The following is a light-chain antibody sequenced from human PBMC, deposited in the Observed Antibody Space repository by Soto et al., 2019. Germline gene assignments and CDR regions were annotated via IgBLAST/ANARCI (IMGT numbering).Light chain of an antibody. CDR2: EVT. CDR3: TSYAGTDPLGVV. CDR1: SGDVGGYDY. J-gene: IGLJ2*01. V-gene: IGLV2-8*01. Sequence: QSVLTQPPSASGSPGQSVTISCTGTSGDVGGYDYVSWYQHHPGKAPKLVIYEVTKRPSGVPGRFSGSKSGNTASLTVSGLQPEDEADYYCTSYAGTDPLGVVFGGGTKVTVL.